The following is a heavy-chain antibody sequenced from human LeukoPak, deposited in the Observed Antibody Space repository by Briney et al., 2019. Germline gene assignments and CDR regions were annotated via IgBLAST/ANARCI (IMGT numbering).Heavy chain of an antibody. CDR3: ARVNARGFLTPLSYMDV. V-gene: IGHV3-30*02. J-gene: IGHJ6*03. CDR2: IHSDGSNK. D-gene: IGHD2-2*01. Sequence: GGSLRLSCAASGFTFSSYGMHWVRQAPGKGLEWVAFIHSDGSNKYYADSVKGRFTISRENSKNTLYLQMNSLRSDDTAVYYCARVNARGFLTPLSYMDVWGKGTTVTVSS. CDR1: GFTFSSYG.